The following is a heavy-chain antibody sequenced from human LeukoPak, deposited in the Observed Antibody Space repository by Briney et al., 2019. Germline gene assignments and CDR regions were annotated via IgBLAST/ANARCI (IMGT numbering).Heavy chain of an antibody. CDR2: IYHSGST. CDR1: GGSISSGGYY. Sequence: PSQTLSLTCTVSGGSISSGGYYWSWIRQPPGKGLEWIGYIYHSGSTYYNPSLKSRVTISVDRSKNQFSLKLSSVTAADTAVYYCARAPLSFNYYYYMDVWGKGTTVTVSS. V-gene: IGHV4-30-2*01. CDR3: ARAPLSFNYYYYMDV. D-gene: IGHD2/OR15-2a*01. J-gene: IGHJ6*03.